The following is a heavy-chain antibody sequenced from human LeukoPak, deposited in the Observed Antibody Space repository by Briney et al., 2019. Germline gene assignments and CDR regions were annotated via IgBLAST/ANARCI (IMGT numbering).Heavy chain of an antibody. V-gene: IGHV3-66*01. CDR3: AAGRVFDY. CDR2: IYSGGTT. CDR1: GVTVSSSH. J-gene: IGHJ4*02. Sequence: PGGSLRLSCAASGVTVSSSHMNWVRQAPGKGLEWVAVIYSGGTTYYGDSVKGRFTISRDNSKNTVYLQMNSVGVEDPAVYYGAAGRVFDYWGQGTLVTVSS.